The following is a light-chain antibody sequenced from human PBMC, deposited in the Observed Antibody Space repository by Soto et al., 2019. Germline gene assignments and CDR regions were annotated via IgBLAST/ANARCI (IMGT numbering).Light chain of an antibody. CDR2: DNN. J-gene: IGLJ1*01. CDR3: GTWDTNSYV. V-gene: IGLV1-51*01. CDR1: SSNIGNND. Sequence: QSVLTQPTSVSAAPGQKVTISCSGSSSNIGNNDVSWYQQVPGTAPKVLIYDNNKRPSGIPDRISGSKSGTSATLGITGLQTGDEADYYCGTWDTNSYVFGTGTKLTVL.